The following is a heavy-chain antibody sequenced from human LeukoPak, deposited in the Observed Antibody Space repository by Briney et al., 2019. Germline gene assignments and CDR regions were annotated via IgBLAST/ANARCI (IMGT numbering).Heavy chain of an antibody. CDR2: ISAYNGNT. J-gene: IGHJ6*03. Sequence: ASVKVSCKASGYTFTSYGISWVRQAPGQGLEWMGWISAYNGNTIYAQKLQGRVTMTTDTSTSTAYMELRSLRSDDTAVYYCARGDGWGVYYYYMDVWGKGTPVTVSS. CDR1: GYTFTSYG. CDR3: ARGDGWGVYYYYMDV. V-gene: IGHV1-18*01. D-gene: IGHD5-24*01.